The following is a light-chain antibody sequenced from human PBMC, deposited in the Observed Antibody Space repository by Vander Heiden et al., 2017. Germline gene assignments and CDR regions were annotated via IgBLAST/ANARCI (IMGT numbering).Light chain of an antibody. CDR3: QQYKRDTRM. Sequence: DIQLPPSPSSLSASVGDGVTIACRASQGSSNSLAWFQQKPGKAPKSRIYAAPSLQSGVPSKVSGIGSGTEFTLTISKLQTEDFATDDGQQYKRDTRMFGQGNKVEIK. CDR2: AAP. V-gene: IGKV1-16*02. CDR1: QGSSNS. J-gene: IGKJ1*01.